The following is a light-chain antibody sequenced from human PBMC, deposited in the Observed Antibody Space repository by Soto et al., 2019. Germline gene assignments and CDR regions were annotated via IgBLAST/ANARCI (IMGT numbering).Light chain of an antibody. CDR1: QSISSW. Sequence: DIQMTQSPSTLSASVGDRVTITCRASQSISSWLAWYQQKPGKAPKLLIYDASSLESGVPSRFSGSGSGTEFTLTISSLQPDDFATYYCQQYNSYPLTFGGRTKVDIK. V-gene: IGKV1-5*01. J-gene: IGKJ4*01. CDR3: QQYNSYPLT. CDR2: DAS.